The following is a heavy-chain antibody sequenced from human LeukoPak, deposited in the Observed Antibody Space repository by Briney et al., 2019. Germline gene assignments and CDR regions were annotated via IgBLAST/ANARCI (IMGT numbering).Heavy chain of an antibody. J-gene: IGHJ6*02. V-gene: IGHV3-21*01. CDR2: ISSSRSYI. CDR3: ARDRKAAADYYYYYGMDV. Sequence: GSLRLSCAASGFTFSSYSMNWVRQAPGKGLEWVSSISSSRSYIYYADSVKGRFTISRDNAKNSLYLQMNSLRAEDTAVYYCARDRKAAADYYYYYGMDVWGQGTTVTVSS. D-gene: IGHD6-13*01. CDR1: GFTFSSYS.